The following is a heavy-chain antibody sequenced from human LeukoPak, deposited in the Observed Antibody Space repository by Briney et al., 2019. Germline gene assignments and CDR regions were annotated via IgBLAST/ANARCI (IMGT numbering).Heavy chain of an antibody. Sequence: GESLKISCKGSGYSFTSYWIGWVRQMPGKGLEWMGIIYPGDSDTRYSPSFQGQVTISADKSISTAYLQWSSLKASDTVMYYCARHSPPPDYGSNSGFDYWGQGTLVTVSS. CDR3: ARHSPPPDYGSNSGFDY. V-gene: IGHV5-51*01. J-gene: IGHJ4*02. CDR1: GYSFTSYW. CDR2: IYPGDSDT. D-gene: IGHD4-23*01.